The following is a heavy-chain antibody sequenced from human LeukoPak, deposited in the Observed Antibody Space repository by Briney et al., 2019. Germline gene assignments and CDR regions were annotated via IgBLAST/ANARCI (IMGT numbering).Heavy chain of an antibody. CDR2: IIPIFGTA. Sequence: ASVKVSCKASGGTFSSYAISWVRRAPGQGLEWMGGIIPIFGTANYAQKFQGRVTITADESTSTAYMELSSLRSEDTAVYYCARDSSGYYYDRYSYYGMDVWGQGTTVTVSS. V-gene: IGHV1-69*01. CDR1: GGTFSSYA. J-gene: IGHJ6*02. CDR3: ARDSSGYYYDRYSYYGMDV. D-gene: IGHD3-22*01.